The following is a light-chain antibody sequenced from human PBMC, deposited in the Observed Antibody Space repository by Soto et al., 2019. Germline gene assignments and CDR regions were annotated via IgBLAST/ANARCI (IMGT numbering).Light chain of an antibody. CDR3: QQYGSSPLT. CDR1: QSVSSNY. V-gene: IGKV3-20*01. CDR2: DAS. Sequence: VLTQSPYSLAVSLDERATINCRASQSVSSNYLAWYQQKPGQAPRLLMYDASSRATGIPDRFSGSGSGTDFTLTISRLEPEDFAVYYCQQYGSSPLTFGGGTKVDIK. J-gene: IGKJ4*01.